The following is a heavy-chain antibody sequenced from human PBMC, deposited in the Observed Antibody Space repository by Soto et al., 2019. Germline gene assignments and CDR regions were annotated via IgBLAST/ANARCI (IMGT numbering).Heavy chain of an antibody. V-gene: IGHV1-46*03. Sequence: GASVKVSCKSSGYTFTSYYMHWVRQAPGQGLEWMGIINPSGGSTSYAQKFQGRVTMTRDTSTSTVYIELSSLRSEDTAVYYCARDGVLRYFDWPPSDYYYMDVWGKGTTVTVSS. J-gene: IGHJ6*03. CDR3: ARDGVLRYFDWPPSDYYYMDV. CDR2: INPSGGST. D-gene: IGHD3-9*01. CDR1: GYTFTSYY.